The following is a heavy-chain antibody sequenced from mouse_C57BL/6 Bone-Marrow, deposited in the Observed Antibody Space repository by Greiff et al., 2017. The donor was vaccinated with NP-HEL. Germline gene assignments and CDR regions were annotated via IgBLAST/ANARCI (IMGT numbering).Heavy chain of an antibody. CDR2: IYPGDGDT. V-gene: IGHV1-80*01. CDR3: AGGGYYVGDAMDY. J-gene: IGHJ4*01. Sequence: QVQLQQSGAELVKPGASVTISCKASGYAFSSYWMNWVKQRPGKGLEWIGQIYPGDGDTNYNGKFKGKATLTADKSSSTAYMQLSSLTSEDSAVYFCAGGGYYVGDAMDYWGQGTSVTVSS. D-gene: IGHD2-3*01. CDR1: GYAFSSYW.